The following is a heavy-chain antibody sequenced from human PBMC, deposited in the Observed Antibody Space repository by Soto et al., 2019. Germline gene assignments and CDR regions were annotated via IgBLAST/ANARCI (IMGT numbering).Heavy chain of an antibody. CDR2: ISAIGDST. J-gene: IGHJ3*01. Sequence: EVQVLESGGGLVQPGGSLRLSCVFSEFAFSTFGMSWVRQAPGKGLESVSSISAIGDSTYHADSVKGRFSISRDNSRNSLYLQMNNLSAEDTAVYYCATVGPYSPRWDFWGQGTVVSVSS. V-gene: IGHV3-23*01. CDR1: EFAFSTFG. D-gene: IGHD2-15*01. CDR3: ATVGPYSPRWDF.